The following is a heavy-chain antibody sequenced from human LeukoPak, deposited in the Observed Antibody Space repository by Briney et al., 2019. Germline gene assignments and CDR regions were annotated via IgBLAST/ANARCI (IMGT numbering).Heavy chain of an antibody. V-gene: IGHV4-31*03. CDR1: GGSISSGGYY. CDR3: ARFDSSTVSTHRGWFDP. Sequence: PSETLSLTCTVSGGSISSGGYYWSWIRQHPGQGLEWIGYIYYSGTTYYNPSLKSRVTISVDTSKNQFSLKLSSVTAADTAVFYCARFDSSTVSTHRGWFDPWGQGTLVTVSS. D-gene: IGHD2-2*01. CDR2: IYYSGTT. J-gene: IGHJ5*02.